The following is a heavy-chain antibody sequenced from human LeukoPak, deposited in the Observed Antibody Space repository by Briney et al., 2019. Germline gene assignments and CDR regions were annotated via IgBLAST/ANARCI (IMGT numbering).Heavy chain of an antibody. CDR2: IYHSGSA. CDR3: ARQPPFSYYYDSSGTSFDY. V-gene: IGHV4-39*01. D-gene: IGHD3-22*01. Sequence: SETPPLTCAVSGDSITDSKYYWAWVRQTPGKGLEWIGSIYHSGSAYYNPSLRTRVTISVDTSNDQFSLRLRSVTAADTAVYYCARQPPFSYYYDSSGTSFDYWGQGTLVTVSS. J-gene: IGHJ4*02. CDR1: GDSITDSKYY.